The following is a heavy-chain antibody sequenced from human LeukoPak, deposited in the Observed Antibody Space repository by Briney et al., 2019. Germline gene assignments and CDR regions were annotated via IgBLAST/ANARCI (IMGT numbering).Heavy chain of an antibody. CDR2: ISGSGGST. V-gene: IGHV3-23*01. CDR3: AKDATTVTTFSWFDP. CDR1: GFTFSSYA. D-gene: IGHD4-17*01. J-gene: IGHJ5*02. Sequence: PGWSLRLSCAASGFTFSSYAMSWVRQAPGKGLEWVSAISGSGGSTYYADSVKGRFTISRDNSKNTLYLQMNSLRVEDTAVYYCAKDATTVTTFSWFDPWGQGTLVTVSS.